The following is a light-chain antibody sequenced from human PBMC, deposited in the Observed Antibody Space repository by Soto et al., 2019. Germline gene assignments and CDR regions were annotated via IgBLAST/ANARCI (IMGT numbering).Light chain of an antibody. J-gene: IGLJ1*01. CDR2: DVS. V-gene: IGLV2-14*01. Sequence: QSVLTQPASVSGSPGQSITISCTGTSSDVGGYNYVSWYQQHPGKAPKLVIYDVSNRPSGVSNRFSGSKSGNTASLTISGLQAEDEADYYCSSYTSGSTLYVFGTGTKLTVL. CDR3: SSYTSGSTLYV. CDR1: SSDVGGYNY.